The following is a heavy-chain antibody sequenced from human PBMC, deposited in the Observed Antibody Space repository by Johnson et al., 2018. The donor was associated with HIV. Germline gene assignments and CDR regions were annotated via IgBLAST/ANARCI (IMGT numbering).Heavy chain of an antibody. CDR2: IYSGGST. J-gene: IGHJ3*02. V-gene: IGHV3-66*01. CDR3: VRDSGLGAPGPFDI. CDR1: GFTVSSNY. D-gene: IGHD1-26*01. Sequence: VHLVESGGGVVQPGRSLRLSCAASGFTVSSNYMSWVRQAPGKGLEWVSVIYSGGSTYYADSVKGRFTISRDNSKNTLYLQMNSLRAGDTAVYYCVRDSGLGAPGPFDIWGQGTMVTVSS.